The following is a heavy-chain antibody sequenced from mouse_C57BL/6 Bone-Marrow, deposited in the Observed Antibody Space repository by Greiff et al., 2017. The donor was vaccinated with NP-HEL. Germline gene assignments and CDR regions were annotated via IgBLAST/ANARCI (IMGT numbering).Heavy chain of an antibody. CDR3: ARSRISFYYYGSDWFAY. V-gene: IGHV1-7*01. CDR2: INPSSGYT. J-gene: IGHJ3*01. D-gene: IGHD1-1*01. CDR1: GYTFTSYW. Sequence: QVQLQQSGAELAKPGASVKLSCKASGYTFTSYWMHWVKQRPGQGLEWIGYINPSSGYTKYNQKFKDKATLTADKSSSTAYMQLSSLTYEDSAVYYCARSRISFYYYGSDWFAYWGQGTLVTVSA.